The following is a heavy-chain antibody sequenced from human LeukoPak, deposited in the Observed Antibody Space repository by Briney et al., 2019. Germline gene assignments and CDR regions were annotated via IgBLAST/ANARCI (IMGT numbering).Heavy chain of an antibody. J-gene: IGHJ6*02. CDR2: ISAYNGNT. V-gene: IGHV1-18*01. CDR1: GYTFTSYG. D-gene: IGHD2-21*02. Sequence: GASVKVSCKASGYTFTSYGISWVRQAPGQGLEWMGWISAYNGNTNYAQKLQGRVTMTTDTSTSTAYMELRSLRSDDTAVYYCARAYCGGDCYGKYGMDVWGQGTTVTVSS. CDR3: ARAYCGGDCYGKYGMDV.